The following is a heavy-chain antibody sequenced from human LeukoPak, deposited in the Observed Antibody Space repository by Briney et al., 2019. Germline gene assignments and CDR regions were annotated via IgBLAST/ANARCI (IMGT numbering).Heavy chain of an antibody. CDR3: VAARYFDY. D-gene: IGHD6-6*01. Sequence: GGSLRLSCAVSGFPFSNSWMYWVRQAPGKGLEGVANIKKDGSGISYVDSVKGRFIISRDNSKNTLYLQMNSLRAEDTAVYYCVAARYFDYWGQGTLVTVSS. CDR2: IKKDGSGI. CDR1: GFPFSNSW. V-gene: IGHV3-7*01. J-gene: IGHJ4*02.